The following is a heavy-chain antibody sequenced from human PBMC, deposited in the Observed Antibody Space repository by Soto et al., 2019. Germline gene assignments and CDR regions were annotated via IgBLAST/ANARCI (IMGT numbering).Heavy chain of an antibody. CDR1: GGSISSSSYY. V-gene: IGHV4-39*01. J-gene: IGHJ6*03. CDR3: ARHGARFLEWLLPRNFYYMDV. D-gene: IGHD3-3*01. CDR2: IYYSGST. Sequence: SETLSLTCTVSGGSISSSSYYWGWIRQPPGKGLEWIGSIYYSGSTYYNPSLKSRVTISVDTSKNQFSLKLSSVTAADTAVYYCARHGARFLEWLLPRNFYYMDVWGKGNTVTVSS.